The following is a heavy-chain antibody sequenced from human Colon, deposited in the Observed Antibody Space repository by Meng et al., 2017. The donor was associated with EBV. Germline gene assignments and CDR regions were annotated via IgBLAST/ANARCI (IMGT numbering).Heavy chain of an antibody. J-gene: IGHJ4*02. CDR1: GGSVRRGVSY. D-gene: IGHD2-2*01. Sequence: PLPHCGPGRFRPSHTLSRTCCVPGGSVRRGVSYWPWIREHPGKGLEWFGHIYYSGRTFYNQSHKRRVIISIDTSKNQFSLNLRSVTAADTAVYYSARVSSSWDYFDYWGQGTLVTVSS. CDR3: ARVSSSWDYFDY. CDR2: IYYSGRT. V-gene: IGHV4-31*03.